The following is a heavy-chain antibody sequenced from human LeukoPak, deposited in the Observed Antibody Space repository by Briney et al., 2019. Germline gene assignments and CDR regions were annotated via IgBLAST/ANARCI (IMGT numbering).Heavy chain of an antibody. CDR2: IYYSGST. J-gene: IGHJ5*02. CDR1: GGSISSSSYY. CDR3: ARHPGALFGVVIHWFDP. V-gene: IGHV4-39*01. Sequence: SSETLSLTCTVSGGSISSSSYYWGWIRQPPGKGLEWIGSIYYSGSTYYNPTLKSRVTISVDTSKNQFSLKLSSVTAADTAVYYCARHPGALFGVVIHWFDPWGQGTLVTVSS. D-gene: IGHD3-3*01.